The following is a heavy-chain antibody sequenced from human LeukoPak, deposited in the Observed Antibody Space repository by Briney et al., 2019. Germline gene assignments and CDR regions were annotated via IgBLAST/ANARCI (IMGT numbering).Heavy chain of an antibody. J-gene: IGHJ4*02. CDR1: GFTFSSYW. V-gene: IGHV3-74*01. D-gene: IGHD2-15*01. Sequence: GGSLRLPCAASGFTFSSYWMHWVRQAPEKGLVWVSRINGDGSSITYAVSVKGRLTISRDNAKNSLYLQINNLRAEDTAVYYCAGGQGYLIQLWGQGTLVTVSS. CDR2: INGDGSSI. CDR3: AGGQGYLIQL.